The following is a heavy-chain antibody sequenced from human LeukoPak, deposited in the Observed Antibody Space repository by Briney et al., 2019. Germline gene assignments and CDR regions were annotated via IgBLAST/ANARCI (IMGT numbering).Heavy chain of an antibody. V-gene: IGHV1-24*01. CDR3: ATVHYYGSGSPHYFDY. CDR2: FDPEDGET. Sequence: GASVKVSCKVSGYTLTELSMHWVRQAPGKGLEWMGGFDPEDGETIYAQKFQGRVTMTEDTSTDTAYMELGSLRSEDTAVYYCATVHYYGSGSPHYFDYWGQGTLVTVSS. J-gene: IGHJ4*02. CDR1: GYTLTELS. D-gene: IGHD3-10*01.